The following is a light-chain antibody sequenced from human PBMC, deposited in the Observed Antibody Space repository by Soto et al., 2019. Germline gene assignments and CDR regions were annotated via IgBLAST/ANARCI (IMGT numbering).Light chain of an antibody. Sequence: DIQMTQSPSTLSASVGDRVTITCRASQSISTWLAWYQQKPGRAPELLIYDASNLESGVPSRLSGSGSGTEFTLTITSLQPDDFATYYCQQYNTFWTFGQGTRWIS. CDR3: QQYNTFWT. J-gene: IGKJ1*01. CDR2: DAS. CDR1: QSISTW. V-gene: IGKV1-5*01.